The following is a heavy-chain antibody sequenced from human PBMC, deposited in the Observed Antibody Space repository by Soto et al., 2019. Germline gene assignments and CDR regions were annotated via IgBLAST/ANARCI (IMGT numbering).Heavy chain of an antibody. J-gene: IGHJ4*02. CDR2: VSGSGGST. CDR3: AKLTEYNYGAFDY. D-gene: IGHD5-18*01. Sequence: EVQLLESGGGLVQPGGSLRLSCAASGFTFSSYAMTWVRQAPGKGLEWVSSVSGSGGSTYYADSVKGRFTISRDNSKKTLYLQMNSLRAEDTAVYYCAKLTEYNYGAFDYWGQGTLVTVCS. CDR1: GFTFSSYA. V-gene: IGHV3-23*01.